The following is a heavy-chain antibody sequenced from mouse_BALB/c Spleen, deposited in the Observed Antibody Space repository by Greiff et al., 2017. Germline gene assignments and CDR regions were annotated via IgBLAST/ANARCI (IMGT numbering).Heavy chain of an antibody. V-gene: IGHV10-1*02. D-gene: IGHD4-1*01. J-gene: IGHJ4*01. CDR2: IRSKSNNYAT. CDR3: VRTGALYYAMED. Sequence: EVKLMASGGGLVQPKGSLKLSCAASGFTFNTYAMNWVRQAPGKGLEWVARIRSKSNNYATYYADSVKDRFTISRDDSQSMLYLQMNNLKTEDTDMYYWVRTGALYYAMEDGGQGTTGTV. CDR1: GFTFNTYA.